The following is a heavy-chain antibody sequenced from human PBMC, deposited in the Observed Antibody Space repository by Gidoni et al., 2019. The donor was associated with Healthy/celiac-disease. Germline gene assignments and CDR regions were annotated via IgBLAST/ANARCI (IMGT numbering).Heavy chain of an antibody. V-gene: IGHV3-30-3*01. CDR1: GFTFSSYA. Sequence: QVQLVESGGGVVQPGRSLRLSCAAPGFTFSSYAMHWVRQAPGKGLEWVAVISYDGSNKYYADSVKGRFTISRDNSKNTLYLQMNSLRAEDTAVYYCARAGESGYYYYGMDVWGQGTTVTVSS. J-gene: IGHJ6*02. CDR2: ISYDGSNK. CDR3: ARAGESGYYYYGMDV. D-gene: IGHD1-26*01.